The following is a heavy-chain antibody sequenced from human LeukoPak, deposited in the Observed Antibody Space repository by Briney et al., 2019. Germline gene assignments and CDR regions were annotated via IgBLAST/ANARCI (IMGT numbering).Heavy chain of an antibody. J-gene: IGHJ3*02. D-gene: IGHD6-13*01. CDR2: ISGYNGNT. V-gene: IGHV1-18*01. Sequence: ASVKVSCKASGYTFSSYGISWVRQAPGQGLEWMGWISGYNGNTHYAQKLQGRVTMTTDTSTSTAYMELSSLRSEDTAVYYCARDPKYSSSWYYAFDIWGQGTMVTVSS. CDR1: GYTFSSYG. CDR3: ARDPKYSSSWYYAFDI.